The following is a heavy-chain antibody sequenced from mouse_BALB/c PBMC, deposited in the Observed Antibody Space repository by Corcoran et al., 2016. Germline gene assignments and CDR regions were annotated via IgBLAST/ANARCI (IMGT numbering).Heavy chain of an antibody. CDR1: GYTFTSYV. CDR3: ARQGYGSSYWYFDV. V-gene: IGHV1S136*01. Sequence: EVQLQQSGPEPVKPGASVKMSCKASGYTFTSYVMHWVKQKPGQGLEWIGYINPYNDGTKYNEKFKGKATLTSDKSSSTAYMELSSLTSGDSAVYDCARQGYGSSYWYFDVWGAGTTVTVSS. CDR2: INPYNDGT. D-gene: IGHD1-1*01. J-gene: IGHJ1*01.